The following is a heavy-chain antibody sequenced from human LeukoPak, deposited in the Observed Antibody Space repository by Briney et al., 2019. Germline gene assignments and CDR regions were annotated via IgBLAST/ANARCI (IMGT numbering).Heavy chain of an antibody. J-gene: IGHJ5*02. D-gene: IGHD1-1*01. CDR3: AREGAVHNWFDP. CDR2: ISYDGSNK. CDR1: GFTVSSNY. Sequence: GGSLRLSCAASGFTVSSNYMSWVRQAPGKGLEWVAVISYDGSNKYYADSVKGRFTISRDNSKNTLYLQMNSLRAEDTAVYYCAREGAVHNWFDPWGQGTLVTVSS. V-gene: IGHV3-30*03.